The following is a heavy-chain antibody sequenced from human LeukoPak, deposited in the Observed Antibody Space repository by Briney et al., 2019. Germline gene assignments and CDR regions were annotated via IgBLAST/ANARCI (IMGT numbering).Heavy chain of an antibody. D-gene: IGHD4-11*01. J-gene: IGHJ6*02. CDR2: IFPGDTDI. CDR1: GYSFVAYW. V-gene: IGHV5-51*01. Sequence: GESLKISCQGFGYSFVAYWIGWVRQMPGKRLEWLEIIFPGDTDIKYSTSFAGPVPIPADNSISTAYLEWSSLKASDTAIYDCVRYGLQGCRDSRCFTSFYYYGVDGWGQGSTVTVSS. CDR3: VRYGLQGCRDSRCFTSFYYYGVDG.